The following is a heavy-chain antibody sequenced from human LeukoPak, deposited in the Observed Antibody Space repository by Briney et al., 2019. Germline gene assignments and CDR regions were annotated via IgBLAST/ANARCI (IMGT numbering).Heavy chain of an antibody. CDR3: ARDPFAVYDSSGYYYYYYGMDV. CDR2: IWYDGSNK. J-gene: IGHJ6*02. D-gene: IGHD3-22*01. Sequence: GGSLRLSCAASGFTFSSYGMHWVRQAPGKGLEWVAVIWYDGSNKYYADSVKGRFTISRDNSKNTLYLQMNSLRAEDTAVYYCARDPFAVYDSSGYYYYYYGMDVWGQGTTVIVSS. V-gene: IGHV3-33*01. CDR1: GFTFSSYG.